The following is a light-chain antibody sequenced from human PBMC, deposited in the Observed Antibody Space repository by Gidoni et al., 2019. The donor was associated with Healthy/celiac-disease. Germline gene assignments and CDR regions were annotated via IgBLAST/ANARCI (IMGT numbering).Light chain of an antibody. CDR2: ENN. CDR3: GTWDSSLSALV. Sequence: QKVTISCSGSSSNIGNNYVSWYQQLPGTAPKLLIYENNKRPAGIPDRFSGSKSGTSATLGITGLQTGDEADYYCGTWDSSLSALVFGGGTKLTVL. CDR1: SSNIGNNY. J-gene: IGLJ2*01. V-gene: IGLV1-51*02.